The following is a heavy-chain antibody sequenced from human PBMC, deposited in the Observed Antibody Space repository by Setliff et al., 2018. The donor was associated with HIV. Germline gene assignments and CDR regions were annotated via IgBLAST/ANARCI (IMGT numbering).Heavy chain of an antibody. Sequence: GGSLRLSCAASGFTFGDYAMSWVRQAPGKGLEWVGFIGSQIYDGTPEYAASVRGRFSISRDDSENIAYLQMNSLTTEDTAVYYCARAVVSRGVGHYFDYWGQGTLVTVSS. CDR1: GFTFGDYA. CDR3: ARAVVSRGVGHYFDY. V-gene: IGHV3-49*04. D-gene: IGHD3-10*01. CDR2: IGSQIYDGTP. J-gene: IGHJ4*02.